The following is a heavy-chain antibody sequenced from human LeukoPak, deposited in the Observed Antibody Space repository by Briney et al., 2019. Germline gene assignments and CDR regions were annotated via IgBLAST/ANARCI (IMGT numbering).Heavy chain of an antibody. CDR1: GFTFSSYA. D-gene: IGHD3-16*01. CDR3: AKGLGGAPNSTNGMDV. V-gene: IGHV3-23*01. Sequence: GGSLRLSCAASGFTFSSYAMSWVRQAPGKGLEWVSAISGSGGSTYYADSVKGRFTISRDNSKNTLYLQMNSLRAEDTAVYYCAKGLGGAPNSTNGMDVWGKGTTVTFSS. CDR2: ISGSGGST. J-gene: IGHJ6*04.